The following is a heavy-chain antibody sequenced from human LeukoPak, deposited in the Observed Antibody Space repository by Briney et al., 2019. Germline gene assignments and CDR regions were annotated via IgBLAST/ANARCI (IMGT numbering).Heavy chain of an antibody. V-gene: IGHV3-21*01. D-gene: IGHD6-25*01. CDR1: GFTFSSYS. CDR3: ARVRAAY. J-gene: IGHJ4*02. CDR2: ISSSSGYI. Sequence: GGSLRLSCAASGFTFSSYSMNWVRQAPGKGLEWVSSISSSSGYIYYADSVKGRFTISRDNAKNSLYLQMNSLRAEDTAVYYCARVRAAYWGQGTLVTVSS.